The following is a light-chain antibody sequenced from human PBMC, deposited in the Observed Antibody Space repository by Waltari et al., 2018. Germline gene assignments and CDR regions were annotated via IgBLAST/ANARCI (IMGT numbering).Light chain of an antibody. CDR2: KVS. CDR1: QSPVSSDGNTY. J-gene: IGKJ1*01. V-gene: IGKV2-30*01. CDR3: MQGIHRPWT. Sequence: DVVMTQSPLSLPVTLGQPASISCMSSQSPVSSDGNTYLNWFQQRPGQSPRRLIYKVSNRDSGVPDRFSGSGSGTDFTLRISRVEAEDVGVYYCMQGIHRPWTFGPGTKVEIK.